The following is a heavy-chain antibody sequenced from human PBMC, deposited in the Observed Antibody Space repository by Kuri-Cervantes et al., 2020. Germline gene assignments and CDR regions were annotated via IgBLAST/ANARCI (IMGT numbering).Heavy chain of an antibody. CDR2: ISTYNGNT. V-gene: IGHV1-18*01. Sequence: AAVQVSCKASGYTFTSYGISWVRQAPGQGIEWMGWISTYNGNTKYAQKLQGRVTMTTDTSTSTACMELRSLRSDDTAVYYCARGPLYGDYYFDYWGQGTLVTVSS. J-gene: IGHJ4*02. CDR1: GYTFTSYG. D-gene: IGHD4-17*01. CDR3: ARGPLYGDYYFDY.